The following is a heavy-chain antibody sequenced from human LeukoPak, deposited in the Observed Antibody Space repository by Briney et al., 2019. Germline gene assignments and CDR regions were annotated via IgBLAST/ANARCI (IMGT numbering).Heavy chain of an antibody. CDR2: ISSSGSTI. V-gene: IGHV3-48*03. J-gene: IGHJ4*02. CDR1: GFTFSSYE. CDR3: ARDYRYSYGYFY. D-gene: IGHD5-18*01. Sequence: GGSLRLFCAASGFTFSSYEVNWVRQAPGKGLEWVSYISSSGSTIYYADSVKGRFTISRDNAKNSLYLQMNSLRAEDTAVYYCARDYRYSYGYFYWGQGTLVTVSS.